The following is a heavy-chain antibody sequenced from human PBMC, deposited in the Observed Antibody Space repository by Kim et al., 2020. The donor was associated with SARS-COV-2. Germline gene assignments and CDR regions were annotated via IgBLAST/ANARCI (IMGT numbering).Heavy chain of an antibody. J-gene: IGHJ4*02. CDR2: INSDGSTI. V-gene: IGHV3-74*01. CDR3: ARRQFTSGWYYFDY. CDR1: GFTFSSHW. Sequence: GGSLRLSCAASGFTFSSHWMHWVRQAPGKGLVWVSRINSDGSTISYADSVKGRFTISRDNAKNTLYLQMNSLRAEDTAVYYCARRQFTSGWYYFDYWGQGPWVTAPS. D-gene: IGHD6-19*01.